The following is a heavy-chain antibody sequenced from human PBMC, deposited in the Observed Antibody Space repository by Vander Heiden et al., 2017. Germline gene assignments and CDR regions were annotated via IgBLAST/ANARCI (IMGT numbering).Heavy chain of an antibody. J-gene: IGHJ4*02. CDR2: IFSNDEK. V-gene: IGHV2-26*01. CDR3: ARITNCSGGSCYSGAFDY. D-gene: IGHD2-15*01. Sequence: QVTLKESGPVLVTLTETLTLTCTVSGFSLNNARMGVSWIRQPPGKALEWLAHIFSNDEKSYITSLKSRLTISKDTSKSQVVLTMTNMDPVDTATYYCARITNCSGGSCYSGAFDYWGQGTLVTVSS. CDR1: GFSLNNARMG.